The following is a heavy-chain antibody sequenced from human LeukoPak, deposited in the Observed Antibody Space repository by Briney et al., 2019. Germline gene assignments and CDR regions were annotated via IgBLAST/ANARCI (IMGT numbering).Heavy chain of an antibody. D-gene: IGHD1-1*01. J-gene: IGHJ4*02. CDR1: GFIFSNYG. CDR2: ISYDGSNK. Sequence: GGSLRLPCAASGFIFSNYGMHWVRQAPGKGLEWVAVISYDGSNKYYADSVKGRFTISRDNSRNMLYLQMNSLRAEDTAVYYSTRDWNDLDYWGQGTLVTVSS. V-gene: IGHV3-30*03. CDR3: TRDWNDLDY.